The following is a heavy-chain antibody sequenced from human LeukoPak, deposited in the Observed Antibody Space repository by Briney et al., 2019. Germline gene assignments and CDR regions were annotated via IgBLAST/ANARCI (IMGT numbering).Heavy chain of an antibody. D-gene: IGHD3-16*02. Sequence: SETLSLTCTVSGGPISSYYWSWIRQPAGKGLEWIGRIYTSGSTNYNPSLKSRVTMSVDTSKNQFSLKLSSVTAADTAVYYCARDLMITFGGVIVSVLDYWGQGTLVTVSS. CDR1: GGPISSYY. J-gene: IGHJ4*02. CDR2: IYTSGST. CDR3: ARDLMITFGGVIVSVLDY. V-gene: IGHV4-4*07.